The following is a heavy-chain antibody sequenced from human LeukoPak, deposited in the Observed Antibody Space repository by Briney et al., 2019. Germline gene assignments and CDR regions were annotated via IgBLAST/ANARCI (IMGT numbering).Heavy chain of an antibody. Sequence: SEALSLTCTVSGGSVSSGSYYWSWIRQPPGKGLEWIGYIYYSGSTYYNPSLKSRVTISVDTSKNQFSLKLSSVTAADTAVYYCARSGESGYYYVESYFDYWGQGTLVTVSS. J-gene: IGHJ4*02. V-gene: IGHV4-61*01. CDR3: ARSGESGYYYVESYFDY. CDR2: IYYSGST. CDR1: GGSVSSGSYY. D-gene: IGHD3-22*01.